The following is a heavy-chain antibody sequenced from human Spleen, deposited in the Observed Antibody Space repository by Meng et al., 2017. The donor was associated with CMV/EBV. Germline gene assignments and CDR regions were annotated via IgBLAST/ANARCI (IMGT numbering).Heavy chain of an antibody. CDR1: GYTFTGYY. CDR3: ARPELTRYYGMDV. Sequence: ASVKVSCKASGYTFTGYYMHWVRQAPGQGLEWMGWINPNSGGTNYAQKFQGRVTMTRDTSISTAYMELSRLRSDDTAVYYCARPELTRYYGMDVWGQGTTVTVSS. D-gene: IGHD1-7*01. CDR2: INPNSGGT. V-gene: IGHV1-2*02. J-gene: IGHJ6*02.